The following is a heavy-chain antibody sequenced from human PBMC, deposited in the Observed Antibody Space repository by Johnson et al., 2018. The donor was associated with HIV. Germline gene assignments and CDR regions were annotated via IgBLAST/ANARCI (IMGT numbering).Heavy chain of an antibody. J-gene: IGHJ3*02. CDR2: INWHSGSI. D-gene: IGHD6-13*01. CDR1: GFTFSSYA. Sequence: VQLVESGGGVVQPGRSLRLSCAASGFTFSSYAMHWVRQAPGKGLEWVSGINWHSGSIGYADSVQGRFTISRDNAKKSLYLQMNSLRAEDTAVYYCARGGIAAKEPWRAFDIWGQGTMVTVSS. CDR3: ARGGIAAKEPWRAFDI. V-gene: IGHV3-9*01.